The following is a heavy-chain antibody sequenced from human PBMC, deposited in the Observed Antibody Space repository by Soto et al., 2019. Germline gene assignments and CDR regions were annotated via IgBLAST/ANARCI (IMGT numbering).Heavy chain of an antibody. CDR3: ATCSSWYAARGWFDP. Sequence: SSVKVSCKTSGGTFSSYAISWVRQAPGQGLEWMGGIIPIFGTANYAQKFQGRVTITADQSTSTAYMELSSLRSEDTAVYYCATCSSWYAARGWFDPWGQGTLVTV. J-gene: IGHJ5*02. CDR2: IIPIFGTA. D-gene: IGHD6-13*01. CDR1: GGTFSSYA. V-gene: IGHV1-69*13.